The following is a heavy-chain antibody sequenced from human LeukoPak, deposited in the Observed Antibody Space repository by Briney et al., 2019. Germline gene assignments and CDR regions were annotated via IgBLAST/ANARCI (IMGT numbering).Heavy chain of an antibody. V-gene: IGHV4-59*11. CDR1: GGSMSSHY. CDR3: ARLWLCPNCSCTSCYGFLDY. Sequence: SETLSLTCTVSGGSMSSHYWSWIRQPQGNGLEWIGYLFYSVSTNYNPSLKSRVPITVDTSKNHFSLELSSVAAADTAVYYCARLWLCPNCSCTSCYGFLDYWGQGTVDTVPS. CDR2: LFYSVST. D-gene: IGHD2-2*01. J-gene: IGHJ4*02.